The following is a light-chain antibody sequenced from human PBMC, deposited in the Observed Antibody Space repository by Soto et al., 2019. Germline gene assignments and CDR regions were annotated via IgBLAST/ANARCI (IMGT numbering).Light chain of an antibody. CDR3: QQYNSYWT. CDR2: DAS. CDR1: QSISSW. Sequence: DIRMSRTTSTLSASVGDRVTTTCRASQSISSWLAWYQQKPGKAPKLLIYDASSLESGVPSRFSGSGSGTEFTPTISSLQPDDFATYYCQQYNSYWTFGQGTKV. J-gene: IGKJ1*01. V-gene: IGKV1-5*01.